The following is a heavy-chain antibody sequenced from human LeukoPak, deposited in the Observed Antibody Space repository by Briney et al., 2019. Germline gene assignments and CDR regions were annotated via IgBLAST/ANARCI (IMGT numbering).Heavy chain of an antibody. CDR3: ARGGLWFGELTPIGY. Sequence: SVKVSCKASGGTFSSYAISWVRQAPGQGLEWMGGIIPIFGTANYAQKFQGRVTITADESTSTAYMELSSLRSEDTAVYYCARGGLWFGELTPIGYWGQGTLVTVSS. V-gene: IGHV1-69*01. J-gene: IGHJ4*02. CDR2: IIPIFGTA. D-gene: IGHD3-10*01. CDR1: GGTFSSYA.